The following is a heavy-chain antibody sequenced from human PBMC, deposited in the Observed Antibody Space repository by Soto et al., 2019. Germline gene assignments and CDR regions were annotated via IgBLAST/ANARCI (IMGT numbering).Heavy chain of an antibody. CDR1: GFTFSTYG. CDR2: TSRDGGLQ. V-gene: IGHV3-30*18. D-gene: IGHD3-16*01. CDR3: GKELHTNGYVAGFDC. J-gene: IGHJ4*02. Sequence: QVQLVESGGGVVQPGRSLRLSCAASGFTFSTYGMQWVRQAPGKGLEWVAVTSRDGGLQYYADSVKGRFTISRDNSKNTLYLQMNGLKAEDTAGYYCGKELHTNGYVAGFDCWGQGSLGTFSS.